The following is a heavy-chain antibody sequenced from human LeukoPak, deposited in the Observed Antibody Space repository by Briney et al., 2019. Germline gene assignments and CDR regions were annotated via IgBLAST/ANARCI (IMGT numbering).Heavy chain of an antibody. CDR1: GFTFSSYA. J-gene: IGHJ2*01. CDR3: ARRALVVATSYWYFDL. Sequence: GGSLRLSCAASGFTFSSYAMSWVRQAPGKGLEWVSGISGSGCGTFYADSVEGRFTISRDNSQNTLYLQINSLRAEDTAVYSCARRALVVATSYWYFDLWGRGTLVTVSS. D-gene: IGHD2-15*01. CDR2: ISGSGCGT. V-gene: IGHV3-23*01.